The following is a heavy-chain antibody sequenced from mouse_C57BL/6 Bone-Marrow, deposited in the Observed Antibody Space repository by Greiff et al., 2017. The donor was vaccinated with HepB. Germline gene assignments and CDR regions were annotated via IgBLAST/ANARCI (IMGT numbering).Heavy chain of an antibody. CDR2: IDPSDSYT. CDR1: GYTFTSYW. D-gene: IGHD2-3*01. CDR3: ARLIYDP. J-gene: IGHJ3*01. V-gene: IGHV1-50*01. Sequence: VQLQQSGAELVKPGASVKLSCKASGYTFTSYWMQWVKKRPGQGLEWIGEIDPSDSYTNYNQKFKGKATLTVDTSSSTAYMQLSSLTSEDSAVYYCARLIYDPWGQGTLVTVSA.